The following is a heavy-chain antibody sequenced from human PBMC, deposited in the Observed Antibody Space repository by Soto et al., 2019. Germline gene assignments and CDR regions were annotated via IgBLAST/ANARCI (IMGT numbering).Heavy chain of an antibody. Sequence: GAAVKVSCKACGYTFTSYYMHWVRQAPGQGLEGMGIINPSGGSTSYAQKFQGRVTMTRDTSTSTVYMELSSLRSEDTAVYYCARDLEEVVVVPAAAPLPNYYYYYGMDVWGQGTTVTVSS. D-gene: IGHD2-2*01. CDR2: INPSGGST. V-gene: IGHV1-46*01. CDR1: GYTFTSYY. CDR3: ARDLEEVVVVPAAAPLPNYYYYYGMDV. J-gene: IGHJ6*02.